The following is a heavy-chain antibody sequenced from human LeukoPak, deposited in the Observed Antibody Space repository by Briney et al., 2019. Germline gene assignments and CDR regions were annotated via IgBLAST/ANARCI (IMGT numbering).Heavy chain of an antibody. CDR2: VSGTGLST. CDR1: RFTLRSYG. V-gene: IGHV3-23*01. CDR3: AKLMRHMREDVYDT. Sequence: GGSLRLSCTASRFTLRSYGMSWVRQAPGKGLEWVSFVSGTGLSTYYADSVKGRFAISRDNSKNTLYLQMNSLRVDDTAVYYCAKLMRHMREDVYDTWGQGTMVSVSS. D-gene: IGHD2-21*01. J-gene: IGHJ3*02.